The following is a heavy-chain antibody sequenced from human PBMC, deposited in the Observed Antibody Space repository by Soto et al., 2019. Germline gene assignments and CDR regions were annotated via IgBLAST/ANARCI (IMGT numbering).Heavy chain of an antibody. D-gene: IGHD6-19*01. V-gene: IGHV1-3*01. J-gene: IGHJ4*01. CDR1: GYMFTKSA. CDR2: ISGDSGNT. CDR3: GRDGVAAGNINFDY. Sequence: GASVKVSFKASGYMFTKSAMHWVRQAPGQRLEWMGWISGDSGNTKYSPKLQDRVTITRDTSAITAYMELSSLRSEYTALYYCGRDGVAAGNINFDYWGQGTLVTVSS.